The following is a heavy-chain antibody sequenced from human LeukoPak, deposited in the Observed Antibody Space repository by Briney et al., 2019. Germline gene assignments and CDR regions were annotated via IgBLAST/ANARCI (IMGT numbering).Heavy chain of an antibody. D-gene: IGHD2-2*01. CDR1: GGSFSNYA. V-gene: IGHV1-69*04. J-gene: IGHJ5*02. Sequence: SVKVSCKASGGSFSNYAFSWVRQAPGQGLEWMGRITPIVDIATYIQKFQGRVTITANKFTSTAYMELSSLTSEDTAVYYCARDGGIVVVPAANNWFDPWGQGTLVTVSS. CDR3: ARDGGIVVVPAANNWFDP. CDR2: ITPIVDIA.